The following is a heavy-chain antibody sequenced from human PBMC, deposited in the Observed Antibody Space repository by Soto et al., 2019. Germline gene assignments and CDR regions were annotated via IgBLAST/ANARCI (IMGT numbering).Heavy chain of an antibody. Sequence: SVKVSCKASGGTFNNHLIAWVRQAPGQGLEWMGGIIPMYGTHHFAQKFQGRVSITADESKSTVCMELNGLGRDDTATYYCARYIQLDYLQGLHDWGQGTTVTDS. CDR2: IIPMYGTH. D-gene: IGHD4-17*01. V-gene: IGHV1-69*13. CDR3: ARYIQLDYLQGLHD. CDR1: GGTFNNHL. J-gene: IGHJ6*02.